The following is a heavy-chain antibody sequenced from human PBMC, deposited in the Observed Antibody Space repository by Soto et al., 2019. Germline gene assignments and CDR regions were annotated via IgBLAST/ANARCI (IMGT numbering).Heavy chain of an antibody. CDR3: AREVNSIPARVPNLFDP. Sequence: QVQLQESGPGLVQPSGTLSLTCAVSGDSINNSHWRSWVRQTPGKGLEWIGETYHSGTTNYNPSLQTRVIIAIDKSKNQFSLTMIAVTAADTSLYYCAREVNSIPARVPNLFDPCGQGTLVTVSS. J-gene: IGHJ5*02. V-gene: IGHV4-4*02. CDR2: TYHSGTT. CDR1: GDSINNSHW. D-gene: IGHD3-3*02.